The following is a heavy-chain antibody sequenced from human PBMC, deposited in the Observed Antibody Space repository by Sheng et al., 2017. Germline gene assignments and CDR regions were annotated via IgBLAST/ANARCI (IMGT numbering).Heavy chain of an antibody. CDR3: AKDRGDSPYYFDY. V-gene: IGHV3-23*04. Sequence: EVRLVESGGGLVQPGGSLRLSCEASGFGFSSYAMSWVRQDSGKGLQWVSGISGSAENTFYADSVKGRFTISRDNSKNMLYLQMNSLRAEDAAVYYCAKDRGDSPYYFDYWGQGTLVTVSS. CDR1: GFGFSSYA. J-gene: IGHJ4*02. D-gene: IGHD7-27*01. CDR2: ISGSAENT.